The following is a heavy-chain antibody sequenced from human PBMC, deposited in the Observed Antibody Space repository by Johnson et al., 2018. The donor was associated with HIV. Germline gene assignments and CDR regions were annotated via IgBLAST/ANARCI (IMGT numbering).Heavy chain of an antibody. CDR3: AKDRRNMLGVAPPLGAFEI. CDR2: ISGSGGST. D-gene: IGHD3-22*01. V-gene: IGHV3-23*04. J-gene: IGHJ3*02. Sequence: MLLVESGGGVVQPGRSLRVSCAASGFSFGSYGMHWVRQAPGKGLEWVSAISGSGGSTYYADSVKGRFTISRDNSKNTLYLQMNSLRAEETAVYYCAKDRRNMLGVAPPLGAFEIGGQATMVTVSS. CDR1: GFSFGSYG.